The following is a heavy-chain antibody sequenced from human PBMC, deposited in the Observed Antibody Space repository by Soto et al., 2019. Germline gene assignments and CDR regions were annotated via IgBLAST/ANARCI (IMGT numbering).Heavy chain of an antibody. CDR2: IIPIFGTT. CDR1: GTTFSSYA. V-gene: IGHV1-69*01. D-gene: IGHD2-15*01. Sequence: QVQVVQSGAEVKKPGSSVKVSCKASGTTFSSYAISWVRQAPGQGLEWMGGIIPIFGTTNYPQKFQGRLTITADESTSTAYMERSSLTSEDTAVYYCVARRDCSGGSCPDYFDYWGQGTLVTVSS. J-gene: IGHJ4*02. CDR3: VARRDCSGGSCPDYFDY.